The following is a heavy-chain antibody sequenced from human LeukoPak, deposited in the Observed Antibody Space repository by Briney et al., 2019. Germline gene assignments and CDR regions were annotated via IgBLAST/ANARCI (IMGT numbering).Heavy chain of an antibody. CDR2: ISDRGSYM. D-gene: IGHD6-13*01. CDR3: ARDLRGDLAAAYYYYYYMDV. Sequence: PGGSLRLSCVASGFSFSSYSMNWVRQAPGKGLEWVSSISDRGSYMYYADSVKGRFTISRDNAKNSLYLQMNSLRAEDTAVYYCARDLRGDLAAAYYYYYYMDVWGKGTTVTISS. J-gene: IGHJ6*03. CDR1: GFSFSSYS. V-gene: IGHV3-21*01.